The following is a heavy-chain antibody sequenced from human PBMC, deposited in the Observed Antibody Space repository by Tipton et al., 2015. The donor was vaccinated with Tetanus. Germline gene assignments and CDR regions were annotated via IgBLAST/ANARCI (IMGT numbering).Heavy chain of an antibody. CDR2: IYFKGDT. J-gene: IGHJ5*02. CDR3: ARHLYGYWFDP. Sequence: TLSLTCTVSGGSLGSGNYQWNWIRQPPGKGLEWIASIYFKGDTHYSPSLKSRVTIDVDTSQNLFSLTLTSATAADTAIYYCARHLYGYWFDPWGQGAQVTVSS. D-gene: IGHD3-10*01. V-gene: IGHV4-39*02. CDR1: GGSLGSGNYQ.